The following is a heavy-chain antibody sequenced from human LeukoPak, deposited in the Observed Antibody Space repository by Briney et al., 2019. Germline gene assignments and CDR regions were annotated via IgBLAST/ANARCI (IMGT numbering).Heavy chain of an antibody. J-gene: IGHJ4*02. Sequence: GGSLRLSCAASGNYLMHWVRQAPGKGLVWVSHINSDGSWTSYADSVKGRFTISKDNAKNTVYLQMNNLRAEDTAVYYCVSFYETYWGRGTLVTVSS. CDR3: VSFYETY. D-gene: IGHD2/OR15-2a*01. CDR2: INSDGSWT. V-gene: IGHV3-74*01. CDR1: GNYL.